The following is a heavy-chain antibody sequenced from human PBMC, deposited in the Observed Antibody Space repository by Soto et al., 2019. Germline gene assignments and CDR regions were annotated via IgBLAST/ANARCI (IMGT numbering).Heavy chain of an antibody. CDR1: GFSFTSYW. CDR3: VTDYDAKGWGTY. J-gene: IGHJ4*02. CDR2: INEDGSEK. D-gene: IGHD3-16*01. Sequence: EVQLVESGGGLVQPGGSLRLSCAASGFSFTSYWMDWVRQAPGKGLEWVAMINEDGSEKYYVDSVKGRFTISRDNAKNSLYPEMDSLRAEDTAVYYCVTDYDAKGWGTYWGQGNLVTVPS. V-gene: IGHV3-7*04.